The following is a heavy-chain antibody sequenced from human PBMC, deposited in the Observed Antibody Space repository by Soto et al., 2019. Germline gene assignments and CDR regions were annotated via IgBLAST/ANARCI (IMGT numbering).Heavy chain of an antibody. V-gene: IGHV3-21*01. Sequence: RGSLRLSCAASGFTFSSYSMNWVRQAPGKGLEWVSSISSSSSYIYYADSVKGRFTISRDNAKNSLYLQMNSLRAEDTAVYYCARDRDVLMVYADAFDIWGQGTMVTVSS. CDR2: ISSSSSYI. J-gene: IGHJ3*02. D-gene: IGHD2-8*01. CDR1: GFTFSSYS. CDR3: ARDRDVLMVYADAFDI.